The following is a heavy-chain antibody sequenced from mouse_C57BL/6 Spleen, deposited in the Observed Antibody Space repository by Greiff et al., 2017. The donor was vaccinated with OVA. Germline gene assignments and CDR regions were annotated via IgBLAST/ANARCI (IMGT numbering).Heavy chain of an antibody. CDR3: ALCYDYDGAWFAY. V-gene: IGHV14-3*01. Sequence: EVQLQQSVAELVRPGASVKLSCTASGFNIKNTYMHWVKQRPEQGLEWIGRIDPANGNTKYAPKFKGKATITADTSSNTAYLQLSSLTSEDTAIYYCALCYDYDGAWFAYWGQGTLVTVSA. CDR1: GFNIKNTY. J-gene: IGHJ3*01. D-gene: IGHD2-4*01. CDR2: IDPANGNT.